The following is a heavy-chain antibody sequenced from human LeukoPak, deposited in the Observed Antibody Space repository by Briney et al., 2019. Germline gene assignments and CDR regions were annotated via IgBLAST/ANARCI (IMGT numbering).Heavy chain of an antibody. J-gene: IGHJ4*02. Sequence: SETPSLTCTVSGASISSSTCYWDWIRQPPGKGLEWMGRIFYSGSTNYKSSLWSRITISIDTSKNQFSLKLNSVTAADTAVYYCARTCGRGTIDPGTSGFVDYWGQGTLVTVSS. V-gene: IGHV4-39*01. CDR1: GASISSSTCY. D-gene: IGHD3-22*01. CDR3: ARTCGRGTIDPGTSGFVDY. CDR2: IFYSGST.